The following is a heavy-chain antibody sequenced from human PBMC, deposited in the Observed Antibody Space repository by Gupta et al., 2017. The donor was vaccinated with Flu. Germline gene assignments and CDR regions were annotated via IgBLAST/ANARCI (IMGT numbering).Heavy chain of an antibody. V-gene: IGHV4-61*02. Sequence: QVQLQESGPGLVKPSQTLSLTCTVSGASVDSGNHYWSWIRQPAGKGLEWIGRIYSTGSTHYNPSLESRVTMSIDTSKNQFSLRLNSVTAADTAVYDCAKDALGSWYIDLWGQETLVTVSS. D-gene: IGHD6-13*01. CDR1: GASVDSGNHY. CDR2: IYSTGST. J-gene: IGHJ4*02. CDR3: AKDALGSWYIDL.